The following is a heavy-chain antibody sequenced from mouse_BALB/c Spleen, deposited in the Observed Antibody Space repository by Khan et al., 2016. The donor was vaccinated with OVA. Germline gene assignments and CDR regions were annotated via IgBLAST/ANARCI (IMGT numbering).Heavy chain of an antibody. D-gene: IGHD1-1*01. CDR1: GYTFTSYW. V-gene: IGHV1S41*01. CDR3: ARENYYSRSCYAMDY. J-gene: IGHJ4*01. Sequence: DLVKPGASVKLSCKASGYTFTSYWINWIKQRPGQGLEWIGRIGPGSSNAYYNDMFKGKATLTVDTSSNTAYIQLSSLSSEDYAVYFYARENYYSRSCYAMDYWGQGTSVTGSA. CDR2: IGPGSSNA.